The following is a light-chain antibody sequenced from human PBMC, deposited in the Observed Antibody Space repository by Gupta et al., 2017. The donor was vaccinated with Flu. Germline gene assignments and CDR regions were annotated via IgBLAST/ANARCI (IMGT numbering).Light chain of an antibody. CDR3: QQYNNCPLS. V-gene: IGKV3-15*01. CDR2: GAS. Sequence: EIVMTQSPATLSASPGERVTLSCRASQNVNTNVVWYQQKPGQPPRLLIYGASTRHTGVPARFSGSGSGTEFTLTINSLQSEDFAFYSCQQYNNCPLSFGPGTKVDIK. J-gene: IGKJ3*01. CDR1: QNVNTN.